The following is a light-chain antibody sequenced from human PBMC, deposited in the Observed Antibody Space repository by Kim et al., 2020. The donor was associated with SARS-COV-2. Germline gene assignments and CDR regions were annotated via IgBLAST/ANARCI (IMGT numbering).Light chain of an antibody. CDR1: QDIRAW. CDR3: QQGNTFPWT. J-gene: IGKJ1*01. CDR2: ETS. V-gene: IGKV1-12*01. Sequence: DIQMTQSPSSVSASVGDRVTITCRASQDIRAWLGWYQQKPGKAPNLLIYETSTLERGVPSRFSGSGSGTEFTLTISSLQPEDVANYFCQQGNTFPWTFGQGTQVDIK.